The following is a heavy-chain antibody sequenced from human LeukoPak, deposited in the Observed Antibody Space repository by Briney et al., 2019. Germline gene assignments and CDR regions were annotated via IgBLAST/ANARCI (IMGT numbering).Heavy chain of an antibody. CDR3: ARDPSLSRGSVLNTYYYYYGMDV. D-gene: IGHD4/OR15-4a*01. V-gene: IGHV1-69*13. J-gene: IGHJ6*02. Sequence: SVKVSCKASGGTFSSYAISWVRQAPGQGLEWMGGIIPIFGTANYAQKFQGRVTITADESTSTAYMELSSLRSEDMAVYYCARDPSLSRGSVLNTYYYYYGMDVWGQGTTVTVSS. CDR1: GGTFSSYA. CDR2: IIPIFGTA.